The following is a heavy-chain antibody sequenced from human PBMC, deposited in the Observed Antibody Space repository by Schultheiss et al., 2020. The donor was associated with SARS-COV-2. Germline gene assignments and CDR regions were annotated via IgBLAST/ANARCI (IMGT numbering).Heavy chain of an antibody. Sequence: GGSLRLSCAASGFTVSSNEMSWVRQAPGKGLEWVSSISGGSTYYADSRKGRFTISRDNSKNTLYLQMSSLRAEDTAVYYCAKCRRDCSGGSCYYYYYGVDVWGQGTTVTVSS. CDR1: GFTVSSNE. D-gene: IGHD2-15*01. CDR3: AKCRRDCSGGSCYYYYYGVDV. J-gene: IGHJ6*02. CDR2: ISGGST. V-gene: IGHV3-38-3*01.